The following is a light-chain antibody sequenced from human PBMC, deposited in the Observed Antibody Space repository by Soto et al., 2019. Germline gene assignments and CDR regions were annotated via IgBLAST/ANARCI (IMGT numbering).Light chain of an antibody. Sequence: DIVMTQSPLSLPVTPGEPASISCRSSQSLLHSNGYNCLDWYLQKPGQSPQLLIYFGSNRASGVPDRFSGSGSGTDFTLRISRVEAEDIGVYYCMQALQTPWTFGQGTKVEIK. CDR3: MQALQTPWT. V-gene: IGKV2-28*01. J-gene: IGKJ1*01. CDR2: FGS. CDR1: QSLLHSNGYNC.